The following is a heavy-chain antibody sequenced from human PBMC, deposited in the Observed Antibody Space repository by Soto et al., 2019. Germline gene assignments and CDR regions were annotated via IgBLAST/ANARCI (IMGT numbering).Heavy chain of an antibody. CDR1: GGSISSYY. D-gene: IGHD3-22*01. CDR2: IYYSGST. J-gene: IGHJ4*02. Sequence: QVQLQESGPGLVKPSETLSLTCTVSGGSISSYYWSWIRQPPGKGLEWIGYIYYSGSTNYNPSLKSRVTISVDTSKNQFSLKLSSVTAADTAVYYCARLSGYYYSDYWGQGTLVTVSS. V-gene: IGHV4-59*01. CDR3: ARLSGYYYSDY.